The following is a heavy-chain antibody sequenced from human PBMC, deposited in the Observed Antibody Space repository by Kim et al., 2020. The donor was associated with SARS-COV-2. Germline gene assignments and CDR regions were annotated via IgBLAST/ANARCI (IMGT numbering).Heavy chain of an antibody. J-gene: IGHJ4*02. V-gene: IGHV1-3*01. D-gene: IGHD6-19*01. CDR3: AAAYSSGWYSFDY. Sequence: SQKFQGRVTITMDTSASTAYMELSSLRSEDTAVYYCAAAYSSGWYSFDYWGQGTLVTVSS.